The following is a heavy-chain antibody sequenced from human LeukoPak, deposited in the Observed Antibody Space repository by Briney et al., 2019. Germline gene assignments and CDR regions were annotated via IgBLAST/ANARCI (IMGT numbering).Heavy chain of an antibody. Sequence: GGSLRLSCVVSGFTFGDYYMGWIRQAPGKGLEWVSVIYSGEKTQYADSVKGRFTISRHNSKNTLYLQMNSLRPEDTAVYYCATSSFGVVAPDYWGQGTLVTVSS. V-gene: IGHV3-53*04. J-gene: IGHJ4*02. CDR2: IYSGEKT. D-gene: IGHD3-3*01. CDR3: ATSSFGVVAPDY. CDR1: GFTFGDYY.